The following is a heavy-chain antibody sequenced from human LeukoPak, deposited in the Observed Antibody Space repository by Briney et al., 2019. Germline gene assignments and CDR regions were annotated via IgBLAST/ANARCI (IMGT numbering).Heavy chain of an antibody. D-gene: IGHD3-10*01. Sequence: ASVKVSCKVSGYTLTELSMHWVRQAPGKGLEWMGGFDPEDGETIYAQKFQGRVTMTEDTSTDTAYIELSSLRSEDTAVYYCATGRGTMIRGVIRGVWFDPWGQGSLLTVTS. J-gene: IGHJ5*02. CDR3: ATGRGTMIRGVIRGVWFDP. CDR1: GYTLTELS. CDR2: FDPEDGET. V-gene: IGHV1-24*01.